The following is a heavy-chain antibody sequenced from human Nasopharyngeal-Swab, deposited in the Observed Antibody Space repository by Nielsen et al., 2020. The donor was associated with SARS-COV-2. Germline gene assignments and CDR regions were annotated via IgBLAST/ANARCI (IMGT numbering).Heavy chain of an antibody. V-gene: IGHV3-9*01. CDR3: AKESVYGDYVHGAFDI. CDR2: ISWNSGSI. D-gene: IGHD4-17*01. CDR1: GFTFDDYA. J-gene: IGHJ3*02. Sequence: SLKISCAASGFTFDDYAMHWVRQAPGKGLEWVSGISWNSGSIGYADSVKGRFAISRDNAKNSLYLQTNSLRAEDTALYYCAKESVYGDYVHGAFDIWGQGTMVTVSS.